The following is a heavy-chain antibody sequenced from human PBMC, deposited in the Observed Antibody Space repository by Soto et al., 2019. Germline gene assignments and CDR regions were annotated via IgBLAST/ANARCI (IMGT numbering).Heavy chain of an antibody. J-gene: IGHJ4*02. V-gene: IGHV3-21*01. Sequence: GGSLRLSCAASGFTFSSYSMNWVRQAPGKGLEWVSSISSSSSYIYYADSVKGRFTISRDNAKNSLYLQMNSLRAEDTAVYYCARDPVNIVAPYYFAYWVQGTLVTVSS. D-gene: IGHD5-12*01. CDR2: ISSSSSYI. CDR1: GFTFSSYS. CDR3: ARDPVNIVAPYYFAY.